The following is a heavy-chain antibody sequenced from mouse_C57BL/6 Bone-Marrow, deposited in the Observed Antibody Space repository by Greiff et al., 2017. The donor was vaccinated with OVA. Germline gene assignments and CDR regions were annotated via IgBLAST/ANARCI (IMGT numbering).Heavy chain of an antibody. CDR3: ARDPY. CDR2: ISDGGSYT. V-gene: IGHV5-4*01. J-gene: IGHJ2*01. Sequence: EVQGVESGGGLVKPGGSLKLSCAASGFTFSSYAMSWVRQTPEKRLAWVATISDGGSYTYYPDNVKGRFTISRDNAKNNLYLQMSHLKAEDTAMYYCARDPYWGQGTTLTVSS. CDR1: GFTFSSYA.